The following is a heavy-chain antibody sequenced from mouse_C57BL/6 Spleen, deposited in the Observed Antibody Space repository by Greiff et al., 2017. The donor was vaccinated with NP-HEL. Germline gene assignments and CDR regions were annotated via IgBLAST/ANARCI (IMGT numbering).Heavy chain of an antibody. CDR3: AGSTGWFAY. Sequence: PGASVKLSCKASGYTFTSYWMQWVKQRPGQGLEWIGEIDPSDSYTNYNQKFKGKATLTVDTSSSTAYMQLSSLTSEDSAVYYCAGSTGWFAYWGQGTLVTVSA. J-gene: IGHJ3*01. D-gene: IGHD5-1*01. CDR2: IDPSDSYT. CDR1: GYTFTSYW. V-gene: IGHV1-50*01.